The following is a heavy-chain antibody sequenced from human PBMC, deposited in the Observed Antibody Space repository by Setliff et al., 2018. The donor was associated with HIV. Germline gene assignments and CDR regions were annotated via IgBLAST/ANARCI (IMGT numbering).Heavy chain of an antibody. J-gene: IGHJ6*03. CDR3: ARSSIAAAGAYYYYMDV. CDR1: GYTSTDNY. CDR2: INSASGGT. D-gene: IGHD6-13*01. Sequence: ASVKVSCKASGYTSTDNYIHWVRQAPGQGLEWMAWINSASGGTNYAQKFQGRVTITADKSTSTAYMELSSLRSEDTAVYYCARSSIAAAGAYYYYMDVWGKGTTVTVSS. V-gene: IGHV1-2*02.